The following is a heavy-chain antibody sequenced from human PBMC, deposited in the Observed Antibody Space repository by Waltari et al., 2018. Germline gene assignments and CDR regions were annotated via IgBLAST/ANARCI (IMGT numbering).Heavy chain of an antibody. CDR3: ARDTSNWYIFDY. V-gene: IGHV3-7*03. CDR2: IKQDGSEK. CDR1: GFPFSSFW. J-gene: IGHJ4*02. D-gene: IGHD6-13*01. Sequence: EVQLEESGGGLVQPGGSLRLSCAGSGFPFSSFWMYWVCQAPGKGLEWVANIKQDGSEKNYADSVKGRFTISRDNAKSSLYLRMNSLRAEDTAVYYCARDTSNWYIFDYWGQGTQVTVSS.